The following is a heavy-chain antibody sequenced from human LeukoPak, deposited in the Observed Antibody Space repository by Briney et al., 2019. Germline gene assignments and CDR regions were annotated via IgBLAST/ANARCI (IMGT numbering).Heavy chain of an antibody. V-gene: IGHV3-11*04. Sequence: PGGSLRLSXAASGFTFSDYYMSWIRQAPGKGLEWGSYISSSGSTIYYADSVKGRFTISRDNAKNSLYLQMNSLRAEDTAVYYCATSVRFLEWLLPFDYWGQGTLVTVSS. CDR2: ISSSGSTI. J-gene: IGHJ4*02. CDR1: GFTFSDYY. CDR3: ATSVRFLEWLLPFDY. D-gene: IGHD3-3*01.